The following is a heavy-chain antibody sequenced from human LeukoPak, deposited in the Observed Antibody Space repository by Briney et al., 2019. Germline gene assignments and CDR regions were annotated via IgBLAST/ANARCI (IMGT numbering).Heavy chain of an antibody. CDR1: GYIFTSYG. Sequence: ASVKVSCKASGYIFTSYGFGWVRQAPGQGLEWMGWISAYNGNTNYAQNLQGRVTMTTDTSTSTAYMELRSLRSDDTAVYYCARDELDSSYNSGWFEYYFDYWGQGTLVTVSS. J-gene: IGHJ4*02. V-gene: IGHV1-18*01. D-gene: IGHD6-19*01. CDR3: ARDELDSSYNSGWFEYYFDY. CDR2: ISAYNGNT.